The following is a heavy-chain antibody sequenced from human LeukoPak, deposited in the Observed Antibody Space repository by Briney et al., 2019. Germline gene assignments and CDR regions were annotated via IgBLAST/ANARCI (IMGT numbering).Heavy chain of an antibody. CDR3: ARTGPYGMVYANPYYMDV. CDR2: IHYTGAT. D-gene: IGHD2-8*01. Sequence: PSETLSLTCAVYGGSITGYYWSWIRQTPGRGLEWVGEIHYTGATSYNPSLKSRATISTDTSKNQFSLKLSSVTAADTAVYYCARTGPYGMVYANPYYMDVWGKGTTVTVSS. CDR1: GGSITGYY. V-gene: IGHV4-34*01. J-gene: IGHJ6*03.